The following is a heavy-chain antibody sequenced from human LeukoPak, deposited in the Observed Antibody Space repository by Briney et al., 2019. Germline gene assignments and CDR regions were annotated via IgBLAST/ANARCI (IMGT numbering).Heavy chain of an antibody. V-gene: IGHV1-69*05. CDR1: GGTFSSYA. CDR2: IIPIFGTA. J-gene: IGHJ5*02. Sequence: GASVKLSCKASGGTFSSYAISWVRQAPGQGLEWMGGIIPIFGTANYAQKFQGRVTITTDESTSTAYMELSSLRSEDTAVYYCARNYYDSSGYYQDWFDPWGQGTLVTVSS. D-gene: IGHD3-22*01. CDR3: ARNYYDSSGYYQDWFDP.